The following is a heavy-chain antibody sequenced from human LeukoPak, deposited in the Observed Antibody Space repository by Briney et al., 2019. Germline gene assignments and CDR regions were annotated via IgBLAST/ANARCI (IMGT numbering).Heavy chain of an antibody. J-gene: IGHJ3*02. CDR2: IDSTGST. CDR3: ARRERLGYSYGRGTLDI. Sequence: GGSLRLSCAASGFTFSSYAMNWVRQAPGKGLEWVSFIDSTGSTYYADSVKGRFTISRDNSRNTLYLQMNSPRVEDTAVYYCARRERLGYSYGRGTLDIWGQGTMVTVSS. CDR1: GFTFSSYA. V-gene: IGHV3-66*01. D-gene: IGHD5-18*01.